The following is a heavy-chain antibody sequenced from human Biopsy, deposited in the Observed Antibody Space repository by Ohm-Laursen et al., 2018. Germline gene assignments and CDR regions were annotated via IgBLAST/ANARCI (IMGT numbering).Heavy chain of an antibody. V-gene: IGHV1-8*01. CDR3: GKAVRNQLLTDP. D-gene: IGHD1-7*01. CDR1: GYTFTSYD. Sequence: PSVKVSCKASGYTFTSYDITWVRQASGQGPEWIGWLNPVSGNSNFGQKFRGRVTVTSDTSISTAYMELSGLTSDDTATYYCGKAVRNQLLTDPWGQGTLVTVTS. CDR2: LNPVSGNS. J-gene: IGHJ5*02.